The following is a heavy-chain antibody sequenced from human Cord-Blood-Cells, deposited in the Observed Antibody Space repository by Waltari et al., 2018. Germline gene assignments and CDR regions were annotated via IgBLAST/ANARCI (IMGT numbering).Heavy chain of an antibody. D-gene: IGHD6-13*01. V-gene: IGHV3-7*01. CDR1: GFPLCRDW. CDR2: IKQDGSEK. Sequence: EVQLVASGGALVQTGGALSLSSAASGFPLCRDWQTRLRHSAGKGLEWGANIKQDGSEKYYVDSVKGRFTISRDNAKNSLYLQMNSLRAEDTAVYYCARDFRIAAAGTSFDYWGQGTLVTVSS. J-gene: IGHJ4*02. CDR3: ARDFRIAAAGTSFDY.